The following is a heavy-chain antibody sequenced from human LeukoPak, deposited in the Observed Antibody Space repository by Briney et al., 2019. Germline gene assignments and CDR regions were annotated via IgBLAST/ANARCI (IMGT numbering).Heavy chain of an antibody. Sequence: SVKVSCKASGGTFSSYAINWVRQAPGQGLDWMGRIIPILDTPNYAQKFQGRVTITADKSTSTAYMELSSLRSEDTAVYYCARDLTSYYYDNNGAFDFWGQGTLVTVSS. CDR3: ARDLTSYYYDNNGAFDF. V-gene: IGHV1-69*04. CDR1: GGTFSSYA. J-gene: IGHJ4*02. CDR2: IIPILDTP. D-gene: IGHD3-22*01.